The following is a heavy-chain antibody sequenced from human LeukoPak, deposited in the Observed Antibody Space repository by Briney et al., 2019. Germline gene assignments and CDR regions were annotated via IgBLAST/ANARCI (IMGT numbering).Heavy chain of an antibody. CDR3: ARVIADIVVVVAATRGSYFDP. CDR2: FDPEDGET. CDR1: GYTLTEFS. D-gene: IGHD2-15*01. J-gene: IGHJ5*02. V-gene: IGHV1-24*01. Sequence: ASVKVSCKVSGYTLTEFSMHWVRQAPGKGLEWMGGFDPEDGETIYAQKFQGRVTMTTDTSTSTAYMELRSLRSDDTAVYYCARVIADIVVVVAATRGSYFDPWGQGTLVTVSS.